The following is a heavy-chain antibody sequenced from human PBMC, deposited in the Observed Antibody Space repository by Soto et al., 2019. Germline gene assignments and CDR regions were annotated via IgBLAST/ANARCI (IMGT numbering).Heavy chain of an antibody. V-gene: IGHV1-69*06. CDR1: GGIFSTSA. J-gene: IGHJ6*02. Sequence: QVQLVQSGAAVKKPGSSVKVSCKASGGIFSTSAINWVRQAPGQGLEWLGGIITLFGTPNSAQKFQGRVTNTGDKSTITAYMELSSMRSEDTAVYYCAREGKESGDGGSYFYGMDVLGQGTTVIVAS. CDR3: AREGKESGDGGSYFYGMDV. D-gene: IGHD3-3*01. CDR2: IITLFGTP.